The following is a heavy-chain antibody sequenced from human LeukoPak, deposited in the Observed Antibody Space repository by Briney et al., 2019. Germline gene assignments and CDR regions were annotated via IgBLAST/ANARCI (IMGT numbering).Heavy chain of an antibody. V-gene: IGHV3-21*01. CDR2: ISSSSSYI. CDR3: ARGGHGDYVQAFDI. CDR1: GFTFSGYS. D-gene: IGHD4-17*01. Sequence: GGSLRLSCAASGFTFSGYSMDWVRQAPGKGLEWVSSISSSSSYIYYADSVKGRFTISRDNAKNSLYLQMNSLRAEDTAVYYCARGGHGDYVQAFDIWGQGTMVTVSS. J-gene: IGHJ3*02.